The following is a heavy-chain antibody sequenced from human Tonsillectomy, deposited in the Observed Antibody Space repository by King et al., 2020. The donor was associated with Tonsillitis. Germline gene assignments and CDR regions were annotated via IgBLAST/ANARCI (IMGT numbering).Heavy chain of an antibody. CDR1: GYTFSNYY. J-gene: IGHJ6*02. CDR3: ARDAPYGANGRPNPYYGMDV. V-gene: IGHV1-46*01. CDR2: INPNGGST. D-gene: IGHD4-17*01. Sequence: VQLVQSGAEVRKPGASVKVSCKASGYTFSNYYIHWVRQAPGQGLEWVGIINPNGGSTSYPQKFRGRVTMTRDTSTSTVYMELSSLRSEDTAVYYCARDAPYGANGRPNPYYGMDVWGQGTTVTVSS.